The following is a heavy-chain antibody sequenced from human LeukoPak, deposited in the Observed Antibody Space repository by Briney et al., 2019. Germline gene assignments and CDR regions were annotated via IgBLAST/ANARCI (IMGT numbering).Heavy chain of an antibody. V-gene: IGHV3-48*01. J-gene: IGHJ6*03. D-gene: IGHD1-1*01. CDR2: ISSSSSLI. CDR1: GFTFVSYN. CDR3: ARDGNRDGDMDV. Sequence: GGPLRLSCAASGFTFVSYNMNWVRQAPGKGLEWVAYISSSSSLIYYAGSVKGRFTVSRDSAKRSLYLQMNSLRAEDTAVYYCARDGNRDGDMDVWGKGTTVTVSS.